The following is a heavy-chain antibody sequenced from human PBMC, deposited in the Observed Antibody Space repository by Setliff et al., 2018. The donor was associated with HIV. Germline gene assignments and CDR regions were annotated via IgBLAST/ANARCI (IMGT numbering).Heavy chain of an antibody. CDR3: ARGPPFAF. V-gene: IGHV4-39*07. Sequence: PSETLSLTCNVSGGSFIGSSFQSTWIRQPHERGLEWIGDIAYSGTTVYTNYNPSLESRVTVSEDTSRHQFFLKLTSVTADDTGIYYCARGPPFAFWGQGLLVTVSS. J-gene: IGHJ4*02. CDR2: IAYSGTTVYT. CDR1: GGSFIGSSFQ.